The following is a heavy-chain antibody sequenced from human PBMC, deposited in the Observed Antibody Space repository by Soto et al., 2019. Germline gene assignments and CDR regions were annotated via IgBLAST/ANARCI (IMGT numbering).Heavy chain of an antibody. Sequence: EVQLVQSGAEVKKPGESLTISCKGSGYMFSNYWISWVRQVPGKGLEWLGRIDPGDSYTNYSPAFQGHVTMSADEYIRTAYLQWGSLAASDTASYYCARRADGLGVWGQGTMVTVSS. V-gene: IGHV5-10-1*03. J-gene: IGHJ6*02. CDR3: ARRADGLGV. CDR1: GYMFSNYW. CDR2: IDPGDSYT.